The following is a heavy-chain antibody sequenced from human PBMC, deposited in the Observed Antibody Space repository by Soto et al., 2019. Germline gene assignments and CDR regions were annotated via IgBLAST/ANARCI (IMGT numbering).Heavy chain of an antibody. CDR2: IYYSGST. D-gene: IGHD3-10*01. Sequence: PSEPLSLTGTISGVSISSYYWSSIRQLPGKGLEWIGYIYYSGSTNYNPPLKSRVTISVDTSKNQFSLKLSSVTAADTAVYYCSRADPGETSPFDHWGQGTLVTVSS. CDR1: GVSISSYY. CDR3: SRADPGETSPFDH. V-gene: IGHV4-59*01. J-gene: IGHJ4*02.